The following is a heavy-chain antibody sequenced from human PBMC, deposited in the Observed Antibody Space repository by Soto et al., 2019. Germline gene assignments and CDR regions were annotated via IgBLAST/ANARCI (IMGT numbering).Heavy chain of an antibody. V-gene: IGHV3-73*01. D-gene: IGHD2-15*01. Sequence: EVQLVESGGGLVQPGGSLKLSCAASGFTLSGFDVHWVRQAAGEGLXWVARIKTKVESYATEYAASVKGRFSISRDDAKNTAYLEMNSLKTEDTAVYYCTRRHCSGGGCYSDFDFWGQGSLVTVSS. CDR3: TRRHCSGGGCYSDFDF. J-gene: IGHJ4*02. CDR1: GFTLSGFD. CDR2: IKTKVESYAT.